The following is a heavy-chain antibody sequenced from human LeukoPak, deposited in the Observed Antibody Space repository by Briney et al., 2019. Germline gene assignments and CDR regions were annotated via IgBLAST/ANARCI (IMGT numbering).Heavy chain of an antibody. CDR2: IYFSGST. CDR3: AKDGVPYDSSGYYRFDY. V-gene: IGHV4-59*01. Sequence: SETLSLTCTVSGGSFSSYYWSWIRQPPGKGLEWLGYIYFSGSTNYNPSLKSRVTISVDTSKNQFSLNLTSVTAADTAVYYCAKDGVPYDSSGYYRFDYWGQGTLVTVSS. CDR1: GGSFSSYY. D-gene: IGHD3-22*01. J-gene: IGHJ4*02.